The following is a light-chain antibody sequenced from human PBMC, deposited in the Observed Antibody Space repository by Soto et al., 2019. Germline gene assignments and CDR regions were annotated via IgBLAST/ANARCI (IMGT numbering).Light chain of an antibody. CDR1: QSVSSY. Sequence: EIVLTQSPATLSLSPGERATLSCRASQSVSSYLAWYQQKPGQPPRLLIYGASTKATGTPDRFSGSGSGTDFTLTISRLEPEDFAVYYCQQYGSSPFTFGPGTKVDI. J-gene: IGKJ3*01. CDR2: GAS. V-gene: IGKV3-20*01. CDR3: QQYGSSPFT.